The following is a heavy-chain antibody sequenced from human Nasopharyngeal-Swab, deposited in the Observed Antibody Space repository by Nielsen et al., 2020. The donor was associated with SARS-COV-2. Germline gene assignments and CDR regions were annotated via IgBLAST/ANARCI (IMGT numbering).Heavy chain of an antibody. V-gene: IGHV3-23*01. Sequence: GGSLRLSCAASGFTFSSYAMSWVRQAPGKGLEWVSAISGSGGSTYYADSVKGRFTISRDNSKNTLYLQMNSLRAEDTAVYYCAKKLENILRYFDWLLDAFDIWDQGTMVTVSS. CDR3: AKKLENILRYFDWLLDAFDI. CDR1: GFTFSSYA. J-gene: IGHJ3*02. CDR2: ISGSGGST. D-gene: IGHD3-9*01.